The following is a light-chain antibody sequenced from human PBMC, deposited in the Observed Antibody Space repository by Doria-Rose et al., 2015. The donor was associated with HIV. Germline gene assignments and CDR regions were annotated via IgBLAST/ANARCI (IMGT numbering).Light chain of an antibody. V-gene: IGKV1-39*01. CDR2: AAS. J-gene: IGKJ3*01. CDR1: QSISTY. Sequence: DIQLTQSPSSLSASVGDRVTITCRTSQSISTYLNWYQQTPGKAPKLLIYAASSLQSGVPSRFSGSGSGTDFTLTISSLQPEDFATYYCQQSYSMFTFGPGTKVDIK. CDR3: QQSYSMFT.